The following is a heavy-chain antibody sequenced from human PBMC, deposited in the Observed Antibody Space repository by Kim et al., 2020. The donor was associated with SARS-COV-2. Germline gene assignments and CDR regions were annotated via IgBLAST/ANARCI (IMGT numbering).Heavy chain of an antibody. CDR3: ARARGITIFGVVSNFDY. Sequence: LQSRVPISVDTAKNQFSLKLSSVTAADTAVYYCARARGITIFGVVSNFDYWGQGTLVTVSS. J-gene: IGHJ4*02. V-gene: IGHV4-59*01. D-gene: IGHD3-3*01.